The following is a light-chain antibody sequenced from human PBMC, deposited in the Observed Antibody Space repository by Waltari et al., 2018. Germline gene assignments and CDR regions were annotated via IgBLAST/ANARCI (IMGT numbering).Light chain of an antibody. Sequence: QSALTQPPSASGSPGQSVTISCTGTSSDVGAFNSVSWYQQYPGKAPKLIIYEVTNRPSGVPDRFSGSKSGNTASLTVSGLQADDEADYYCCSHGGSNNFYIFGTGTTVTVL. CDR3: CSHGGSNNFYI. CDR1: SSDVGAFNS. V-gene: IGLV2-8*01. CDR2: EVT. J-gene: IGLJ1*01.